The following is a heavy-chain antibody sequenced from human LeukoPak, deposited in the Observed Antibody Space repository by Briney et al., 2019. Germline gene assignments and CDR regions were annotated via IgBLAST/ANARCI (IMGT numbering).Heavy chain of an antibody. CDR1: GFTFSSYG. D-gene: IGHD6-13*01. CDR2: IWYDGSNK. Sequence: PGGSLRLSCAASGFTFSSYGMHWVRQAPGKGLEWVAVIWYDGSNKYYADSVKGRFTISRDNSKNTLYLQMNSLRAEDTAVYYCARPGIAAAGERIDYYYYGMDVWGQGTTVTVS. J-gene: IGHJ6*02. CDR3: ARPGIAAAGERIDYYYYGMDV. V-gene: IGHV3-33*01.